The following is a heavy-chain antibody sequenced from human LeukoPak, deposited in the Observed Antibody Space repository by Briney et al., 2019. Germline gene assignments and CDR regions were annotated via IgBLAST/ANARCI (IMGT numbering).Heavy chain of an antibody. CDR2: VNSDGSWT. CDR1: GNYW. D-gene: IGHD2-2*01. V-gene: IGHV3-74*01. Sequence: GGSLRLSCAASGNYWMHWVRQAPGKGLVWVSHVNSDGSWTTYADSVKGRFTISKDNAKNTVYLQMNNLRAEDTAVYCCVSFYETYWGRGTLVSVSS. CDR3: VSFYETY. J-gene: IGHJ4*02.